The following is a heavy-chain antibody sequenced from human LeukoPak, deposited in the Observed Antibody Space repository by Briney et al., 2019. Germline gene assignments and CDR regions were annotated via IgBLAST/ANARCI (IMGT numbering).Heavy chain of an antibody. V-gene: IGHV4-34*01. CDR2: INHSGST. J-gene: IGHJ3*02. CDR3: ATDRKPPDGFDI. CDR1: GGSFSGYY. Sequence: PSETLSLTCAIYGGSFSGYYWSWIRQPPGKGLEWIGEINHSGSTNYNPSLKSRVTISVDTSKNQFSLRLSAMTAADTAVYYCATDRKPPDGFDIWGQGTMVTVSS.